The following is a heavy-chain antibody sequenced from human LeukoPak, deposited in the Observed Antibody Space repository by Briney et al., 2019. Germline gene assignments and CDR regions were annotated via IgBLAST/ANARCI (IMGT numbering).Heavy chain of an antibody. CDR3: AKVGVGATISYYFDY. CDR1: GFTLSSYG. V-gene: IGHV3-30*18. Sequence: GALRLSCAASGFTLSSYGMHWVRQAPGKGLEWVAVISYDGSNKCYADSVKGRFTISRDNSKNTLYLQMNSLRAEDTAVYYCAKVGVGATISYYFDYWGQGTLVTVSS. CDR2: ISYDGSNK. J-gene: IGHJ4*02. D-gene: IGHD1-26*01.